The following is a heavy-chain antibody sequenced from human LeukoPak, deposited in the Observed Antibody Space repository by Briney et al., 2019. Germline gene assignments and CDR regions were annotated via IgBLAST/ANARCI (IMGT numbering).Heavy chain of an antibody. CDR1: GFTFSTYD. Sequence: GGSLRLSCAASGFTFSTYDMNWVRQAPGKGLEWVSFISSSSAYIYYTESVKGRFTISRDNAKNSLYLQMNSLRAEDTAVYYCARVKWQWLVLDYFDYWGQGTLVTVSS. V-gene: IGHV3-21*01. D-gene: IGHD6-19*01. J-gene: IGHJ4*02. CDR2: ISSSSAYI. CDR3: ARVKWQWLVLDYFDY.